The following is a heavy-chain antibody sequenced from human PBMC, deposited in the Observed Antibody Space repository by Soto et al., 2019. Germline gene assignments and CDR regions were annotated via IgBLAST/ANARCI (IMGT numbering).Heavy chain of an antibody. Sequence: HPGGSLRLSCAASGFTFSSYGMHWVRQAPGKGLEWVAVISYDGSNKYYADSVKGRFTVSRDNSKNTLYLQMNSLRAEDTAVYYCAKEAGSSWYYFDYWGQGTLVTVSS. V-gene: IGHV3-30*18. CDR1: GFTFSSYG. J-gene: IGHJ4*02. CDR3: AKEAGSSWYYFDY. D-gene: IGHD6-13*01. CDR2: ISYDGSNK.